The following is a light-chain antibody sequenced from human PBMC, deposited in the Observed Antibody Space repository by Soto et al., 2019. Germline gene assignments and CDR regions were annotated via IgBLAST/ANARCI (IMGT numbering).Light chain of an antibody. V-gene: IGKV3-20*01. J-gene: IGKJ4*01. CDR1: QRVSSDY. CDR2: RAS. CDR3: QQYGSSPLT. Sequence: EIVLTQSPGTLSLSPGERATLSCRASQRVSSDYLAWYQQKPGQTPKVLIYRASSRATGIPDRFSGSGSGTEFTLTITRLEPEDFPVYYCQQYGSSPLTFGGGTKVEIK.